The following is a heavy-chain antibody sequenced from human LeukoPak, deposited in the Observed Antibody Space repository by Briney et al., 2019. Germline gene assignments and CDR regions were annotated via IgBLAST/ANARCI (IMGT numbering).Heavy chain of an antibody. CDR3: AREWYYDFWSGYLAWFDP. J-gene: IGHJ5*02. D-gene: IGHD3-3*01. CDR2: IIPIFGTA. CDR1: GGTFSSYA. V-gene: IGHV1-69*13. Sequence: SVKVSCKASGGTFSSYAISWVRQAPGQGLEWMGGIIPIFGTANYAQKFQGRVTITADESTSTAYMELSSLRSEDTAVYYCAREWYYDFWSGYLAWFDPWGQGTLVTVSS.